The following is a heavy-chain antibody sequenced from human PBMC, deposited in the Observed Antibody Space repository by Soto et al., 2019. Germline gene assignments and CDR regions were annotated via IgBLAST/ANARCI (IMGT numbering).Heavy chain of an antibody. CDR3: ATVHNTSRSFDY. Sequence: GGSLRLSCAASGFTFSIYAMTWVRQAPGKGLEWVSTTGGSGRTTYYADSVKGRFTVSRDNSKDTLDLQMSSLRAEDTAVYYCATVHNTSRSFDYWGQGTLVTVSS. J-gene: IGHJ4*02. CDR1: GFTFSIYA. V-gene: IGHV3-23*01. CDR2: TGGSGRTT. D-gene: IGHD1-20*01.